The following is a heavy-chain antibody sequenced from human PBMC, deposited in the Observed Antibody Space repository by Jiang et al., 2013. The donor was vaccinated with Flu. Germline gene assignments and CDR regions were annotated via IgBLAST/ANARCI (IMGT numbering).Heavy chain of an antibody. CDR1: GYTFTSYG. Sequence: SGAEVKKPGASVKASCKASGYTFTSYGISWVRQAPGQGLEWMGWISAYNGNTNYAQKLQGRVTMTTDTSTSTAYMELRSLRSDDTAVYYCARTPPFGTMIVVPTPNAFDIWGRGTMVTVSS. CDR2: ISAYNGNT. V-gene: IGHV1-18*01. CDR3: ARTPPFGTMIVVPTPNAFDI. J-gene: IGHJ3*02. D-gene: IGHD3-22*01.